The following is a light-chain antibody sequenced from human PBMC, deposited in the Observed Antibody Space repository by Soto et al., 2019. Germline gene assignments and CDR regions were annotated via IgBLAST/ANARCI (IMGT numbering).Light chain of an antibody. J-gene: IGKJ1*01. Sequence: DIQMTQSPSTLSASVGDRVTITCRASQSVSNWLAWYQQKPGKAHKLLIYAASSLQSGVQSRFSGSGSGTDFTLTIRSLQPEDFATYYCKQSYSTPWTFGQGTKVDIK. CDR2: AAS. CDR1: QSVSNW. V-gene: IGKV1-39*01. CDR3: KQSYSTPWT.